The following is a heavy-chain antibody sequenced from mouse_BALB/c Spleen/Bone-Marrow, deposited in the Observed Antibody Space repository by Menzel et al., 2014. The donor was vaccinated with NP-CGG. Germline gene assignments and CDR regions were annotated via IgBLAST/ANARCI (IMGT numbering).Heavy chain of an antibody. CDR2: ISSGGGST. J-gene: IGHJ4*01. V-gene: IGHV5-12-1*01. D-gene: IGHD1-1*01. Sequence: EVQLVESGGGLVKPGGSLKLSCAASGFAFSSYDMSWVRQTPEKRLEWVAYISSGGGSTYYPDTVKGRFTISRDNAKIALFLQMSSLKSEDTAMYYCARPLYYYGSSPFYAMDYWGQGTSVTVSS. CDR3: ARPLYYYGSSPFYAMDY. CDR1: GFAFSSYD.